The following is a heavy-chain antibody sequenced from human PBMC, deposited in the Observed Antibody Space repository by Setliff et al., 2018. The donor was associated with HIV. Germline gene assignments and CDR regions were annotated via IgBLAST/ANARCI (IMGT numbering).Heavy chain of an antibody. J-gene: IGHJ6*04. CDR3: ARDPGCSSTSCPSV. CDR2: ISSSSSYI. CDR1: GFTFSSYS. V-gene: IGHV3-21*01. D-gene: IGHD2-2*01. Sequence: GGSLRLSCAASGFTFSSYSMNWVRQAPGKGLEWVSSISSSSSYIYYADSVKGRFTIFRDNAKNSLYLQMNSLRAEDTAVYYCARDPGCSSTSCPSVWGKGTTVTVSS.